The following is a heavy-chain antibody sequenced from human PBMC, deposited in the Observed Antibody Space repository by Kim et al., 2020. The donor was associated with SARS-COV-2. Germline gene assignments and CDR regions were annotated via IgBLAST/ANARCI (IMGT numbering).Heavy chain of an antibody. CDR3: ARGLYYGGNSCY. Sequence: SETLSLTCAVYGGSFSGYYWSWIRQPPGKGLEWIGEINHSGSTNYNPSLKSRVTISVDTSKNQFSLKLSSVTAADTAVYYCARGLYYGGNSCYWGQGTLV. D-gene: IGHD4-17*01. J-gene: IGHJ4*02. CDR1: GGSFSGYY. CDR2: INHSGST. V-gene: IGHV4-34*01.